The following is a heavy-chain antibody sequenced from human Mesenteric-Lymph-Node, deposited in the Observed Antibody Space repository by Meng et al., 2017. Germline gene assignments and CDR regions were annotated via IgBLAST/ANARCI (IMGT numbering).Heavy chain of an antibody. V-gene: IGHV4-61*01. CDR1: GGSLSGRNYY. D-gene: IGHD2/OR15-2a*01. CDR3: ASLVSREYRRVDF. J-gene: IGHJ4*02. CDR2: IYDTETT. Sequence: VQLQESVPRLVRPSETLSLIGGVSGGSLSGRNYYWSWIRQPPGKGLEWIGYIYDTETTNYSPSLESRVTISVDTSKNQFSLNLSSVTAADTAIYYCASLVSREYRRVDFWGQGTLVTVSS.